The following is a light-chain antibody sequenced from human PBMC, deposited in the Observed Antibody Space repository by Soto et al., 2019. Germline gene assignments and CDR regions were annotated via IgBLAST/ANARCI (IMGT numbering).Light chain of an antibody. CDR3: QQDNNWPPWT. CDR2: GAS. J-gene: IGKJ1*01. Sequence: EIVMTQSPATLSVSPGERATLSCRASQSVSSNLAWYQQKPGQAPRLLIYGASTSATGIPARFSVSGSGTEFTFTISSLQSEDFAVYYCQQDNNWPPWTFGQGTEVDIK. V-gene: IGKV3-15*01. CDR1: QSVSSN.